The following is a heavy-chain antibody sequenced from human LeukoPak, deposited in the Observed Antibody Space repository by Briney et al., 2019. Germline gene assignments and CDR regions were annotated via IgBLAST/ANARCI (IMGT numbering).Heavy chain of an antibody. V-gene: IGHV4-39*01. CDR3: ARHDLSGYCSSTSCYSWFDP. Sequence: SETLSLTCTVSGGSISSSSYYWGWIRQPPGKGLEWIGSIYYSGSTYYNPSLKSRVTISVDTSKNQFSLKLSSVTAADTAVYYCARHDLSGYCSSTSCYSWFDPWGQGTLVTVSS. CDR1: GGSISSSSYY. CDR2: IYYSGST. D-gene: IGHD2-2*01. J-gene: IGHJ5*02.